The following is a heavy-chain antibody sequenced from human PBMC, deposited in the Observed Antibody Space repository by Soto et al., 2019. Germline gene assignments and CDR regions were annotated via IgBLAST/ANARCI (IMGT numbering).Heavy chain of an antibody. Sequence: SQTLSLTCAISGDSVSSNSAAWNWIRQSPSRGLEWLGRTYYRSKWYNDYAVSVKSRITINPDTSKNQFSLQLNSVTPVDTAVYYCARGAIYDFLSGSYYYYGMDFWGQGTSVTVS. J-gene: IGHJ6*02. D-gene: IGHD3-3*01. CDR1: GDSVSSNSAA. V-gene: IGHV6-1*01. CDR3: ARGAIYDFLSGSYYYYGMDF. CDR2: TYYRSKWYN.